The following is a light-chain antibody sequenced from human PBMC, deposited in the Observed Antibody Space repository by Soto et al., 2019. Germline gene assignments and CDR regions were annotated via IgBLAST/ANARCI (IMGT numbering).Light chain of an antibody. CDR3: QQYDTYPCT. V-gene: IGKV1-5*01. Sequence: DIQMTQSPSTLSASVGDRVTITCLPSKIISRWLAWYQQKPGKAPNLLINDASSWESGVTSRFSGSGSGTEFARPISSLQPDDFATYCCQQYDTYPCTYGQGTSVEIK. J-gene: IGKJ1*01. CDR2: DAS. CDR1: KIISRW.